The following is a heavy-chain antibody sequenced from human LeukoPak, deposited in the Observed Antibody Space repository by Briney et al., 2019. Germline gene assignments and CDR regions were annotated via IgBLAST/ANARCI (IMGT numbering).Heavy chain of an antibody. CDR1: VYTFTIYY. Sequence: TSEKLSCNASVYTFTIYYMHWVRQAPGQGLEWLGWINPNSGGTNNAQKFQGRVTMARDTAISTAYMELSRLRSEDTAVYDCASPARGLSCSLYAFDNWGQGTMVTVSS. J-gene: IGHJ3*02. CDR3: ASPARGLSCSLYAFDN. V-gene: IGHV1-2*02. CDR2: INPNSGGT. D-gene: IGHD2-15*01.